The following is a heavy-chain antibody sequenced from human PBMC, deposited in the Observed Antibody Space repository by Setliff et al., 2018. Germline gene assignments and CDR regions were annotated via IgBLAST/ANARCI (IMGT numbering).Heavy chain of an antibody. CDR3: TTDWSRGDSGNYLRLDY. Sequence: GGSLRLSCLASGFSFSNTKMSWIRQAPGKGLEWVGRIKSAADGGTIEYAAAVNGRFTVSREDSKNTLFLQMNSLKTEDTALYYCTTDWSRGDSGNYLRLDYWGPVTLVAVAS. V-gene: IGHV3-15*01. J-gene: IGHJ4*02. CDR1: GFSFSNTK. CDR2: IKSAADGGTI. D-gene: IGHD3-10*01.